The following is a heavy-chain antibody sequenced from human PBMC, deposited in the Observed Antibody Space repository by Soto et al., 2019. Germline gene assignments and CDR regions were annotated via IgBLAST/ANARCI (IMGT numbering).Heavy chain of an antibody. D-gene: IGHD1-1*01. CDR3: ARYNSLGY. CDR1: GFTLNSYW. Sequence: GGSLRLSCAASGFTLNSYWMSWVRQAPGKGLEWVANINQDGGEKYYVDSVKGRFTISRDNAKNSLYLQMNSLRAEDTAVYYCARYNSLGYWGQGTLVTVSS. V-gene: IGHV3-7*01. CDR2: INQDGGEK. J-gene: IGHJ4*02.